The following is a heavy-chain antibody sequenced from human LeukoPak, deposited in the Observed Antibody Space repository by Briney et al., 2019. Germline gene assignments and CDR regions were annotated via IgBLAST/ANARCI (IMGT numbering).Heavy chain of an antibody. Sequence: SETLSLTCAVYVGSFSDHYWNWIRQPPGKGPEWIGEINHSGSTKYNPSLKSRVTISVDTSKNQFSLKVTSVTAADTAVYYCAREGSAGDSEPTGAFDIWGQGTMVTV. V-gene: IGHV4-34*01. D-gene: IGHD4-17*01. CDR2: INHSGST. CDR3: AREGSAGDSEPTGAFDI. CDR1: VGSFSDHY. J-gene: IGHJ3*02.